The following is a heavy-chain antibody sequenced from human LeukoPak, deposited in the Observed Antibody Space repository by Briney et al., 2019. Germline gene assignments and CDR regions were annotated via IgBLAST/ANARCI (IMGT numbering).Heavy chain of an antibody. Sequence: GGSLRLSCAASGFTVSSNYMSWVRQAPGQGLEWVSFIYSGGSTYYADSVKGRFTISRDNSKNTLYLQMNSLRAEDTAVYYCARDWGLLDYYGMDVWGKGTTVTVSS. J-gene: IGHJ6*04. CDR3: ARDWGLLDYYGMDV. CDR1: GFTVSSNY. CDR2: IYSGGST. D-gene: IGHD3-16*01. V-gene: IGHV3-53*01.